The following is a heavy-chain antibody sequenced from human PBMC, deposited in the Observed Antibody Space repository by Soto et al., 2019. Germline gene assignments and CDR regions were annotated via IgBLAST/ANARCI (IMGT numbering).Heavy chain of an antibody. D-gene: IGHD4-17*01. Sequence: QVQLVESGGGLVKPGGSLRLSCAASGFTFSDYYMSWIRQAPGKGLEWVSYMSSSSSYTNYADSVKGRFTISRDNAKNXXYLQMNSLRAEDTAVYYCARDSVYYGDYELNYFDYWGQGTLVTVSS. CDR3: ARDSVYYGDYELNYFDY. CDR1: GFTFSDYY. V-gene: IGHV3-11*05. CDR2: MSSSSSYT. J-gene: IGHJ4*02.